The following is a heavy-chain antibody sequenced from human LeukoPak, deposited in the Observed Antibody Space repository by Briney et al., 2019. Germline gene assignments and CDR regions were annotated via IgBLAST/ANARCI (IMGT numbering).Heavy chain of an antibody. Sequence: ASVKVSCKASGYTFTGYYMHWVRQAPGQGLEWMGWINPNSGGTNYAHKFQGRVTMTRDTSISTAYMELSGLRSDDSAIYYCVRDLFTPRDLWGQGTLVTVSS. D-gene: IGHD2-15*01. V-gene: IGHV1-2*02. CDR1: GYTFTGYY. J-gene: IGHJ5*02. CDR2: INPNSGGT. CDR3: VRDLFTPRDL.